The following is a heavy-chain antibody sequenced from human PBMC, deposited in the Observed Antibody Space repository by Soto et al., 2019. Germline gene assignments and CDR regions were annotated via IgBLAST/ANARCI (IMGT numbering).Heavy chain of an antibody. Sequence: QVQLVESGGGVVQPGRSLRLSCAASGFTFTTLGMHWVRQAPGKGLEWVALISYDGNTKYYADSVKGRFTISRDNAKNTVYLQMNSLRPEDTAVYYCAKDPNSAAWCEESLDSWGQGTLVTVSS. CDR2: ISYDGNTK. V-gene: IGHV3-30*18. CDR3: AKDPNSAAWCEESLDS. D-gene: IGHD3-10*01. CDR1: GFTFTTLG. J-gene: IGHJ4*02.